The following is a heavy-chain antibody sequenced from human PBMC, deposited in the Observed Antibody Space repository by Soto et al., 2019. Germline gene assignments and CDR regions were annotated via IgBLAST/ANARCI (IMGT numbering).Heavy chain of an antibody. CDR2: IIPISGTT. Sequence: QVQRVQSGAEVKKPGSSVKVSCKASGGTFSSYASSWVRQAPGQGLEWMGGIIPISGTTNYAQKFQGRVTITADESTSAAYMELSSLRSEDRAVYYCARGNLGYCSGGSCYGYYFDYWGQGTLVTVSS. CDR3: ARGNLGYCSGGSCYGYYFDY. J-gene: IGHJ4*02. D-gene: IGHD2-15*01. CDR1: GGTFSSYA. V-gene: IGHV1-69*01.